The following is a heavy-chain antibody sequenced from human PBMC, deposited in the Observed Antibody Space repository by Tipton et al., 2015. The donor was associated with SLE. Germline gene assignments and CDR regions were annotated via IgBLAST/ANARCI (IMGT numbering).Heavy chain of an antibody. D-gene: IGHD6-13*01. V-gene: IGHV4-39*07. Sequence: LRLSCTVSGGSISSGGYYWSWNRHPPGKGLEWIGEINHSGSTNYNPSLKSRVTISVDTSKNQFSLKLSSVTAADTAVYYCARAGSSSWHPSDYWGQGTLVTVSS. CDR3: ARAGSSSWHPSDY. CDR2: INHSGST. J-gene: IGHJ4*02. CDR1: GGSISSGGYY.